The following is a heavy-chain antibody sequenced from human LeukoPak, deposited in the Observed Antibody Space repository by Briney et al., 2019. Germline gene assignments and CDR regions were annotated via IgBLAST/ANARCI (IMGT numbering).Heavy chain of an antibody. J-gene: IGHJ5*02. CDR2: INHSGST. V-gene: IGHV4-34*01. CDR3: ARCFDFGSVNWCDP. Sequence: PSETLSLTCAVYGGSFSGYYWSWIRQPPGKGLEWIGEINHSGSTNYNPSLKSRVTISVDTSKNQFSLKLSSVTAADTAVYYGARCFDFGSVNWCDPWGQGTLVTVSS. CDR1: GGSFSGYY. D-gene: IGHD3-3*01.